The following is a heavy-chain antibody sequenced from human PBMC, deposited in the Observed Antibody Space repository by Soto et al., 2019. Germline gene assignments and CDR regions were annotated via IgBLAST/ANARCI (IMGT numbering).Heavy chain of an antibody. CDR2: INSDGSST. J-gene: IGHJ5*02. D-gene: IGHD2-2*01. CDR1: GFTFSSYW. CDR3: ARVGDIVVVPAVLNWFDP. Sequence: GGSLRLSCAASGFTFSSYWMHWVRQAPGKGLVWVSRINSDGSSTSYADSVKGRFTISRDNAKNTLYLQMNSLRAEDTAVYYCARVGDIVVVPAVLNWFDPWGQGTLVTVSS. V-gene: IGHV3-74*01.